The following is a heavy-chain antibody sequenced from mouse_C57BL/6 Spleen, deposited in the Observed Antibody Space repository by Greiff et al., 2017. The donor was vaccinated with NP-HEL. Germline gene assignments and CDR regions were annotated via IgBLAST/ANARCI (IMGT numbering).Heavy chain of an antibody. CDR1: GFNIKDDY. J-gene: IGHJ3*01. CDR3: TMVDDYPAY. CDR2: IDPENGDT. V-gene: IGHV14-4*01. D-gene: IGHD2-4*01. Sequence: VHVKQSGAELVRPGASVKLSCTASGFNIKDDYMHWVKQRPEQGLEWIGWIDPENGDTEYASKFQGKATITADTSSNTAYLQLSSLTSEDTAVYYCTMVDDYPAYWGQGTLVTVSA.